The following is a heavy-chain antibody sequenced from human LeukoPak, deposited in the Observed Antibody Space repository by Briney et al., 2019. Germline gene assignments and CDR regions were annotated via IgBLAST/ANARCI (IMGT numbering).Heavy chain of an antibody. CDR1: GYTFTSYG. CDR3: ARDNAPDKPYNWVDP. Sequence: GASVKVSCKASGYTFTSYGISWVRQAPGQGLEWMGWISAYNGDTNYAQKLQGRVTMTRDTSITTAYMYLTSLISDDTAVYYCARDNAPDKPYNWVDPWGQGTLVTVSS. D-gene: IGHD1-14*01. J-gene: IGHJ5*02. CDR2: ISAYNGDT. V-gene: IGHV1-18*01.